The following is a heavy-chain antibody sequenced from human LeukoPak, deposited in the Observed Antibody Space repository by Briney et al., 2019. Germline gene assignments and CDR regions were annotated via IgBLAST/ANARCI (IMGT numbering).Heavy chain of an antibody. CDR1: GGSFSGYY. J-gene: IGHJ6*02. D-gene: IGHD3-22*01. Sequence: SETLSLTCAVYGGSFSGYYWSWIRQPPGKGLEWIGEINHSGSTNYNPSLKSRVTISVDTSKNQFSLKLSSVTAADTAVYYCARGSNYYDSSGYLYYYYGMDAWGQGTTVTVSS. CDR3: ARGSNYYDSSGYLYYYYGMDA. V-gene: IGHV4-34*01. CDR2: INHSGST.